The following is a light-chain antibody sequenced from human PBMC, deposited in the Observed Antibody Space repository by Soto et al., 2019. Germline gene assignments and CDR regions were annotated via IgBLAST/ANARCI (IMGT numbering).Light chain of an antibody. CDR3: AAWDDSLNGGV. CDR1: SSNIGSNI. J-gene: IGLJ3*02. Sequence: QPVLTQPPSASGTPGQRVTISCSGSSSNIGSNIVNWYQQLPGTAPKLLIYSNNQRPSGVPDRFSGSKSGTSASLAISGLQSEDEAGYYCAAWDDSLNGGVFGGGTKLTVL. V-gene: IGLV1-44*01. CDR2: SNN.